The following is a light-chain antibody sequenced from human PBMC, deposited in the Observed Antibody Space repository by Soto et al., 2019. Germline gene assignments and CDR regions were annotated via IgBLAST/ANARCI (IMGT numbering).Light chain of an antibody. V-gene: IGLV2-14*01. J-gene: IGLJ1*01. CDR1: NSDVGGYNY. CDR3: SSYTSNNTPYV. Sequence: QSALTQPASVSGSPGQSITISCTGTNSDVGGYNYVSWYQQHPGKAPKFMIYEVSNRPSGVSHRFSGSKSGNTASLTISGLQAEDEADYYCSSYTSNNTPYVFGTGTKLTVL. CDR2: EVS.